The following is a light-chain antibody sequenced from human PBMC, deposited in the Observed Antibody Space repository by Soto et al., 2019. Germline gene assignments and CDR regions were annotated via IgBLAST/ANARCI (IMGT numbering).Light chain of an antibody. CDR3: QKCGYLPI. V-gene: IGKV1-33*01. CDR2: DAS. Sequence: DIQMTQSPSSLSASVGDRVTITCQARHDITSYLNWYQHKPGKAPMLLFYDASILVAGVPSRFCERGSGTDFTFTITSLQSEDVATYYCQKCGYLPIFGPGTTVDFK. CDR1: HDITSY. J-gene: IGKJ3*01.